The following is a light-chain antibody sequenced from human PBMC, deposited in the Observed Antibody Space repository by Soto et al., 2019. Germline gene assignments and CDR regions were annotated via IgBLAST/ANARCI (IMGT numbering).Light chain of an antibody. J-gene: IGKJ2*01. CDR3: PQYGVSPPMFT. Sequence: EIVLVQSPGTLSLSPGERATLSCRASQSVSNNYLAWYQQKPGQAPRLLIYGASSRATGVPDRFSGSGTGTDFSLTITRLEPEDFAVYYCPQYGVSPPMFTFGQGTKVGVK. V-gene: IGKV3-20*01. CDR1: QSVSNNY. CDR2: GAS.